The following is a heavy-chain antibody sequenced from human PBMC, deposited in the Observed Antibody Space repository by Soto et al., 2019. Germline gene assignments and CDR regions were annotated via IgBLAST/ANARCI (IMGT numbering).Heavy chain of an antibody. Sequence: QITLKESGPTLVKPTQTLTLTCTFSGFSLTTRGVGVAWIRQPPGKALEWLALIYWDDDKRYNPSLMSRLTITTDTREPQVVLTMTNVDTVDSATYYRADDSSDWFGFDFWGQGTLVMVSS. CDR3: ADDSSDWFGFDF. J-gene: IGHJ4*02. CDR1: GFSLTTRGVG. V-gene: IGHV2-5*02. D-gene: IGHD6-19*01. CDR2: IYWDDDK.